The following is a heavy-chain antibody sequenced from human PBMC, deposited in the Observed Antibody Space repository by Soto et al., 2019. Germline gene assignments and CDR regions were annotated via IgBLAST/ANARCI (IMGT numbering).Heavy chain of an antibody. V-gene: IGHV1-46*03. CDR1: GYTFTSYY. Sequence: QVQLVQSGAEVKKPGASVKVSCKASGYTFTSYYMHWVRQAPGQGLEWMGLINPSGGSTSYAQKFQGRVTMTRDTSTSTVYMELSSLRSEDTAVYYCARERITMIVVAHRGARGWFDPWGQGTLVTVSS. J-gene: IGHJ5*02. D-gene: IGHD3-22*01. CDR3: ARERITMIVVAHRGARGWFDP. CDR2: INPSGGST.